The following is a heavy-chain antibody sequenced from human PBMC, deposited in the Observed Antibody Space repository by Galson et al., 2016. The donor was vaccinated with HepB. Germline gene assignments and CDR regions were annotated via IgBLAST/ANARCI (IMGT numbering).Heavy chain of an antibody. V-gene: IGHV3-7*03. D-gene: IGHD3-16*01. CDR2: INQDGSEN. Sequence: SLRLSCAASGFTSSSYWMRWVRQPPGKGLEWVAMINQDGSENYYVDSVKGRFTISRDNAKNSLFLQMNSLRAEDTAIYYCARVGPPPEGYPSHWGGTDVWGQGTTVTVSS. CDR1: GFTSSSYW. J-gene: IGHJ6*02. CDR3: ARVGPPPEGYPSHWGGTDV.